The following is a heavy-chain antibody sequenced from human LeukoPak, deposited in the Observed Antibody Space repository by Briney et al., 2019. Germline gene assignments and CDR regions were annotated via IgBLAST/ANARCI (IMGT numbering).Heavy chain of an antibody. Sequence: SVKVSCKASGYTFTSYDINWVRQATGQGLEWMGGIIPIFGTANYAQKFQGRVTITADESTSTAYMELSSLRSEDTAVYYCASDDYGDLRTTGAFDIWGQGTMVTVSS. CDR3: ASDDYGDLRTTGAFDI. J-gene: IGHJ3*02. CDR1: GYTFTSYD. V-gene: IGHV1-69*13. D-gene: IGHD4-17*01. CDR2: IIPIFGTA.